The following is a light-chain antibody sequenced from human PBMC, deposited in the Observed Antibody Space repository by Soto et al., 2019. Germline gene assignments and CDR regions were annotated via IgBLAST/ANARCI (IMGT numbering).Light chain of an antibody. V-gene: IGLV2-8*01. J-gene: IGLJ2*01. Sequence: QSALTQPPSAYGSTGQSVTISCTGTSSDVGNYNYVSWYQQHPDKAPKHMIYEVNKRPSGVPDRFSGSKSGNTASLTVSGLQAEDEADYYCTSYAGFSNPVIFGEGTQLTVL. CDR2: EVN. CDR1: SSDVGNYNY. CDR3: TSYAGFSNPVI.